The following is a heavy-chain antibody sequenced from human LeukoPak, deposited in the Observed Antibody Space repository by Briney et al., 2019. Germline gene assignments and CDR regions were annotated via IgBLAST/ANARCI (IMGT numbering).Heavy chain of an antibody. D-gene: IGHD2-15*01. CDR2: IIPILGIA. CDR3: ARDVGGTYCSGGSCYSRLFDY. J-gene: IGHJ4*02. V-gene: IGHV1-69*04. Sequence: ASVKVSCKASGGTFSSYAISWVRQAPGQGLEWMGRIIPILGIANYAQKFQGRVTITADKSTSTAYMELSSLRSEDTAVYYCARDVGGTYCSGGSCYSRLFDYWGQGTLVTVSS. CDR1: GGTFSSYA.